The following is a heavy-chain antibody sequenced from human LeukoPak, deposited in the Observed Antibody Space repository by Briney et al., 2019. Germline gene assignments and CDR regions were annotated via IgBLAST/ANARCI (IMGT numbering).Heavy chain of an antibody. D-gene: IGHD1-26*01. CDR3: ARGGATTSQFDY. J-gene: IGHJ4*02. Sequence: GGSLRLSCAASGFTFSSYSMNWVRQAPGKGLEWVSSISSSSSYIYYADSVKGRFTISRDNAKNSLYLQTNSLRAEDTAVYYCARGGATTSQFDYWGQGTLVTVSS. CDR1: GFTFSSYS. CDR2: ISSSSSYI. V-gene: IGHV3-21*01.